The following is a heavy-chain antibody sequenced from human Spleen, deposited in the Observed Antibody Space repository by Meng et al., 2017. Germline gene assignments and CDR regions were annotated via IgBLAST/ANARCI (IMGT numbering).Heavy chain of an antibody. D-gene: IGHD2-21*01. CDR2: IHHSGSA. J-gene: IGHJ4*02. Sequence: HVQARESGPGLGGPSQALSLTCHVTGGSMSSGTYCWSWIRQPPGKGLEWIGYIHHSGSAYYSPSLKSRVSISVDTSKNQFSLNLNSMTAADTAVYYCASFDHIPRRNYFDYWGQGTLVTVSS. CDR1: GGSMSSGTYC. V-gene: IGHV4-30-4*01. CDR3: ASFDHIPRRNYFDY.